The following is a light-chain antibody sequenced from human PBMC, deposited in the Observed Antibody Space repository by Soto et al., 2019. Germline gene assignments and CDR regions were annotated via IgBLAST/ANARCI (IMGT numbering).Light chain of an antibody. CDR1: QSVGSS. Sequence: IVLTQSPVTLSVSPGERATLSCRASQSVGSSLAWYQQKPGQPPRLLIQTASTRATGIPARFSGSGSGTEFTLTISSLQSEDFAVYYCQQYNNLYAFGQGTKLEIK. CDR3: QQYNNLYA. CDR2: TAS. J-gene: IGKJ2*01. V-gene: IGKV3-15*01.